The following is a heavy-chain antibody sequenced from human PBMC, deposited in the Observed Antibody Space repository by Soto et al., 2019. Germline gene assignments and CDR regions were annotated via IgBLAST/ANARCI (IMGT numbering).Heavy chain of an antibody. CDR2: ISAYNGNT. V-gene: IGHV1-18*01. D-gene: IGHD5-12*01. CDR3: ARGTLDGYNYPRGGFDP. Sequence: QVQLVQSGAEVKKPGASVKVSCKASGYTFTSYGISWVRQAPGQGLEWMGWISAYNGNTNYAQKLQGRVTMTTDTSTSTADRELMSLRSDDTAVYYCARGTLDGYNYPRGGFDPWGQGTLVTVSS. CDR1: GYTFTSYG. J-gene: IGHJ5*02.